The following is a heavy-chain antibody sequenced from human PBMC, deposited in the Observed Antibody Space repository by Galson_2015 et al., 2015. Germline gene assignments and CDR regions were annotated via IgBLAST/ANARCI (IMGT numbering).Heavy chain of an antibody. J-gene: IGHJ6*03. CDR2: IYSGGST. CDR1: GFTVSSNY. Sequence: SLRLSCAASGFTVSSNYMSWVRQAPGKGLEWVSVIYSGGSTYYADSVKGRFTISRDNSKNTLYLQMNSLRAEDTAVYYCARDGEYSSSSNYYYYYMDVWGKGTTVTVSS. D-gene: IGHD6-6*01. V-gene: IGHV3-53*01. CDR3: ARDGEYSSSSNYYYYYMDV.